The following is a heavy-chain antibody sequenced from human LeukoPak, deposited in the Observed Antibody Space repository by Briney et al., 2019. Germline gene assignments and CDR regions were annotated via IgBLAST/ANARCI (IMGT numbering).Heavy chain of an antibody. J-gene: IGHJ3*02. CDR1: GGSISSSSYY. CDR3: ARPGTIAVAGTRGAFDI. D-gene: IGHD6-19*01. CDR2: IYYSGST. Sequence: SETLSLTCTVSGGSISSSSYYWGWIRQPPGKGLEWIGSIYYSGSTYYNPSLKSRVTISVDTSKNQFSLKLSSVTAADTAVYYCARPGTIAVAGTRGAFDIWGQGTMVTVSS. V-gene: IGHV4-39*01.